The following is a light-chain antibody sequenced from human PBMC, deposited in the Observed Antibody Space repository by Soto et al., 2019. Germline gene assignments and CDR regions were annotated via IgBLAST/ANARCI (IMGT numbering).Light chain of an antibody. CDR1: QSVSSN. CDR3: QHYHNWTSAWT. CDR2: GAS. Sequence: EIVMTQSPATLSVSPGERATLSCRASQSVSSNLAWYQQKPGQAPRLLIYGASTRATGISARFSGSGSGTEFDLTISSLQSEDFAVYYCQHYHNWTSAWTFGRGTKVNIK. J-gene: IGKJ1*01. V-gene: IGKV3-15*01.